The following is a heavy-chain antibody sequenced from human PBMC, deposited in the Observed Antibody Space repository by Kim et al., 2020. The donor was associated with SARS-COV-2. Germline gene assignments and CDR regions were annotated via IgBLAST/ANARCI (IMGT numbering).Heavy chain of an antibody. D-gene: IGHD6-13*01. J-gene: IGHJ4*02. Sequence: QKFQGRVTITRDTSASTAYMELSSLRSEDTAVYYCARDLLGSSWFFYFDYWGQGTLVTVSS. CDR3: ARDLLGSSWFFYFDY. V-gene: IGHV1-3*01.